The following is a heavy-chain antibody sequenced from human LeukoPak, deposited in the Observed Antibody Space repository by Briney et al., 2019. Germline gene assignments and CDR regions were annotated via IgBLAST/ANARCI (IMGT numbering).Heavy chain of an antibody. V-gene: IGHV4-39*07. D-gene: IGHD3-9*01. CDR1: GGSISSSSYY. Sequence: PSETLSLTCTVSGGSISSSSYYWGWIRQPPGKGLEWIGSIYYSGSTYYNPSLKSRVTISVDTSKNQFSLKLSSVTAADTAVYYCARASEYVGYFDWLDIGSWYFDLWGRGTLVTVSS. CDR3: ARASEYVGYFDWLDIGSWYFDL. CDR2: IYYSGST. J-gene: IGHJ2*01.